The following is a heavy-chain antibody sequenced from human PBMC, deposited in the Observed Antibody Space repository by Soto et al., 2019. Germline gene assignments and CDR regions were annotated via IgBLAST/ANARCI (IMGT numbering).Heavy chain of an antibody. V-gene: IGHV4-59*08. Sequence: AXETMSLTCTVSGGSISSYYWSWIRQPPGKGLEWIGYIYYSGSTNYNPSLKSRVTISVDTSKNQFSLKLSSVTAADTAVYYCARQGIYSYSYYMDVWGKGPPVTVSS. CDR1: GGSISSYY. CDR3: ARQGIYSYSYYMDV. CDR2: IYYSGST. J-gene: IGHJ6*03.